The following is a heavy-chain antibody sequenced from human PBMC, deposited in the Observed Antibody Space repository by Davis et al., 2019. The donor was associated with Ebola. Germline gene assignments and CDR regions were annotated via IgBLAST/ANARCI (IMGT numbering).Heavy chain of an antibody. J-gene: IGHJ4*02. V-gene: IGHV3-48*04. Sequence: GESLKISCAASGFTFSSYAMSWVRQAPGKGLEWVSYISSSGSTIYYADSVKGRFTISRDNAKNSLYLQMNSLRAEDTAVYYCARDRRSIVVVVAHYPQRELDYWGQGTLVTVSS. CDR1: GFTFSSYA. CDR2: ISSSGSTI. CDR3: ARDRRSIVVVVAHYPQRELDY. D-gene: IGHD2-15*01.